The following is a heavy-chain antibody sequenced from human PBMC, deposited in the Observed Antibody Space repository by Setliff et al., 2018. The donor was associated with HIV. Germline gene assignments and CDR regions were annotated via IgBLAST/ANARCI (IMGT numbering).Heavy chain of an antibody. V-gene: IGHV3-23*01. J-gene: IGHJ4*02. CDR2: ISGSGGST. CDR3: ATDSSGYYLGGFDY. Sequence: HPGGSLRLSCAVSGLSFSSYVMSWVRQAPGKGLEWVSGISGSGGSTYYADSVKCRFTISRDNSKNKVYLQMNNLRAEDTAVYYCATDSSGYYLGGFDYWGQGTLVTVSS. D-gene: IGHD3-22*01. CDR1: GLSFSSYV.